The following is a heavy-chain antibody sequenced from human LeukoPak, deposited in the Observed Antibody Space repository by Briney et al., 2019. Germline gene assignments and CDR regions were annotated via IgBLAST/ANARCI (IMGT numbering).Heavy chain of an antibody. J-gene: IGHJ4*02. CDR3: ARLTFGGVIGFDY. CDR2: INSSGSHI. Sequence: GGSLTLLCAPSGFTFSSCSMHWVRRAPGRGGECVSSINSSGSHICYADSVKGRFTISRDNAKNSLYLQMNSLRAEDTAVYYCARLTFGGVIGFDYWGQGTLVTVSS. D-gene: IGHD3-16*02. CDR1: GFTFSSCS. V-gene: IGHV3-21*01.